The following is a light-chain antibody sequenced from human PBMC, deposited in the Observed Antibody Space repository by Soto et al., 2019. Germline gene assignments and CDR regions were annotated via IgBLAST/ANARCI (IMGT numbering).Light chain of an antibody. J-gene: IGLJ1*01. CDR2: DVS. CDR1: SSDIGGYNY. V-gene: IGLV2-14*01. Sequence: QSVLTQPASVSGSPGQSIAISCTGTSSDIGGYNYVSWYQQHPGKAPNLIIYDVSNRPSGVSDRFSGSKSGNTASLTISGLQAEGEADYYFCSSISSSTYVFGTGTKVTVL. CDR3: CSSISSSTYV.